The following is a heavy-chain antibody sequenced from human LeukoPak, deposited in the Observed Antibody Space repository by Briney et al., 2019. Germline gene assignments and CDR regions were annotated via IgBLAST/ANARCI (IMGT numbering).Heavy chain of an antibody. J-gene: IGHJ4*02. CDR3: ASGSPTYYYGSGSHIFDY. CDR1: GYTFTSYY. V-gene: IGHV1-46*01. D-gene: IGHD3-10*01. Sequence: ASVKVSCKASGYTFTSYYMHWVRQAPGQGLEWMGIINPSGGSTSYAQKFQGRVTMTRDTSTSTVYMELSSLRSEDTAVYYCASGSPTYYYGSGSHIFDYWGQGTLVTVSS. CDR2: INPSGGST.